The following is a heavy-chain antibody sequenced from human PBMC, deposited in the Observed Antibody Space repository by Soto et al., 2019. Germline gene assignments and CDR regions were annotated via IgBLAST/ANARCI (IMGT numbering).Heavy chain of an antibody. J-gene: IGHJ4*02. CDR2: IIPIFGTA. V-gene: IGHV1-69*13. CDR1: GGTFSSYT. Sequence: SVKVSCKASGGTFSSYTISWVRQAPGQGLEWMGGIIPIFGTANYAQKFQGRVTITADESTSTAYMELSSLRSEDTAVYYCARVNYYDSSGYLPFDYWGQGTLVTVSS. CDR3: ARVNYYDSSGYLPFDY. D-gene: IGHD3-22*01.